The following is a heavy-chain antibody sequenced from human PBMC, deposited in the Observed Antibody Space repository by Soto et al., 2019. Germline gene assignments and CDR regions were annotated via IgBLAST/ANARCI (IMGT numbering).Heavy chain of an antibody. CDR1: GYAFTTYG. CDR2: ISAHNGNT. Sequence: QVHLVQSGAEVKKPGASVKVSCKGSGYAFTTYGITWVRQAPGQGLEWRGWISAHNGNTNYAQKLQGRVTVTRDKSTSTAYMELRSLRSDDTAVDYCARGRYGDYWGQGALVTVSS. D-gene: IGHD1-1*01. CDR3: ARGRYGDY. J-gene: IGHJ4*02. V-gene: IGHV1-18*01.